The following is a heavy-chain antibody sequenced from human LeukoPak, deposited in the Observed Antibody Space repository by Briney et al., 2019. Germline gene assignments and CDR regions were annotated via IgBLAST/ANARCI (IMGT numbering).Heavy chain of an antibody. CDR1: GFTFSDYP. D-gene: IGHD6-19*01. CDR2: ISSGNTI. V-gene: IGHV3-11*04. Sequence: PGGSLRLSCAASGFTFSDYPMSWIRQAPGKGLQWVSYISSGNTIYYADSVKGRFTISRDNAKNMLYLQMNSLRAEDTAVYYCARGRGLGELAVASFDSWGQGILVTVSS. J-gene: IGHJ4*02. CDR3: ARGRGLGELAVASFDS.